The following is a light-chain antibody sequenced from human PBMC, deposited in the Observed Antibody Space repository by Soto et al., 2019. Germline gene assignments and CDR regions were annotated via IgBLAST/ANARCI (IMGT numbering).Light chain of an antibody. CDR2: DAS. J-gene: IGKJ4*01. V-gene: IGKV3-11*01. CDR1: QSVSSH. Sequence: EIVLTQSPATLSLSPGERAALSCRASQSVSSHLAWYQQKPGQAPRLLIYDASNRATGIPARFSGSGSGTXXXLIXSSLEPEDLAVYXXQQRSNWPLTFGGGTKVEIK. CDR3: QQRSNWPLT.